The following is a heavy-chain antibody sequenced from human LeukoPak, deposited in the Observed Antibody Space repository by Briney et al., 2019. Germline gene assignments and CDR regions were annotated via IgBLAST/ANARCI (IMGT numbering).Heavy chain of an antibody. CDR3: AKDLALRDIVVVVAATGSPIDY. D-gene: IGHD2-15*01. J-gene: IGHJ4*02. CDR1: VFTFSSYA. CDR2: ISGSGGST. V-gene: IGHV3-23*01. Sequence: GGSLRLSCAASVFTFSSYAMSWVRQAPGKGLEWVSAISGSGGSTYYADSVKGRFTISRDNSKNTLYLQMNSLRAEDTAVYYCAKDLALRDIVVVVAATGSPIDYWGQGTLVTVSS.